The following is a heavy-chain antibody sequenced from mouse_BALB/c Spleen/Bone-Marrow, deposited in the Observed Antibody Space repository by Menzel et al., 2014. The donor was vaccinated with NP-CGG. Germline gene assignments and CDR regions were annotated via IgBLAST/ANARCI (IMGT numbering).Heavy chain of an antibody. V-gene: IGHV1-5*01. Sequence: EVKLQESGTVLARPGASVKMSCKASGYSFTSYWMHWVKQRPGQGLEWIDAIYPGNSNTNYNQKFTGKAKLTAVTSASTAYMELSSLTNEDSAVYYCTVSLTLYYFDYWGQGTTLTVSS. CDR1: GYSFTSYW. CDR3: TVSLTLYYFDY. D-gene: IGHD5-1*01. J-gene: IGHJ2*01. CDR2: IYPGNSNT.